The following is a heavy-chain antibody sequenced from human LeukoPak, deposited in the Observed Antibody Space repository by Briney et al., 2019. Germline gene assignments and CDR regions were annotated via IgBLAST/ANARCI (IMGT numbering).Heavy chain of an antibody. CDR3: ARGVEYYDFWTGKDWFDP. V-gene: IGHV4-59*12. CDR1: GGSISSYY. Sequence: SETLSLTCTVSGGSISSYYWSWIRQPPGKGLEWIGYIYYSGSTYYNPSLKSRVTISVDRSKNQFSLKLRSVTAADTAVYYCARGVEYYDFWTGKDWFDPWGQGTLVTVSS. J-gene: IGHJ5*02. CDR2: IYYSGST. D-gene: IGHD3-3*01.